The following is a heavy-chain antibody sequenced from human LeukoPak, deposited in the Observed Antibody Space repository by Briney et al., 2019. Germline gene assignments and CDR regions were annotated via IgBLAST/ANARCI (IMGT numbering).Heavy chain of an antibody. CDR3: ERARWGFVLDY. CDR2: IYYRGST. J-gene: IGHJ4*02. Sequence: PSETLSFTCTVSGGSISSSSYYWGWIRQPPGKGLEWIGSIYYRGSTYYNPSLKSRVTIILDTSKNQFSLKLSSVTAADTAGYYCERARWGFVLDYWGQGTLVTVSS. V-gene: IGHV4-39*07. D-gene: IGHD3-10*01. CDR1: GGSISSSSYY.